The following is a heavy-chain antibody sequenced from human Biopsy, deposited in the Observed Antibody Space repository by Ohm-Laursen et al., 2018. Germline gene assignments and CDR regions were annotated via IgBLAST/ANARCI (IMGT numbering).Heavy chain of an antibody. CDR2: INHSGRT. D-gene: IGHD3-22*01. J-gene: IGHJ6*02. CDR1: GESFNGYY. CDR3: VRGVDYYDPYHYYALDV. V-gene: IGHV4-34*01. Sequence: SDTLSLTWAVYGESFNGYYWSWIRQTPGKGLEWIGEINHSGRTNYNPSLKSRVTISVDTSKKQFSLKVRSVTAADTAVYYCVRGVDYYDPYHYYALDVWGQGTTVTVSS.